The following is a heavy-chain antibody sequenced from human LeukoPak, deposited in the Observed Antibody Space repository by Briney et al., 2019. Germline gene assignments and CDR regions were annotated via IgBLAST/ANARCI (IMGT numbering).Heavy chain of an antibody. CDR1: GFTLSNYW. Sequence: GGSLKLSCAASGFTLSNYWMHWVRQGPGKGLVWVSRVSNDGSSTAYADSVRGRFTISRDNAKNTLYLEMSSLRAEDTAVYYCAREGAVPGNPFDYWGQGTLVTVSS. CDR3: AREGAVPGNPFDY. V-gene: IGHV3-74*01. CDR2: VSNDGSST. J-gene: IGHJ4*02. D-gene: IGHD6-19*01.